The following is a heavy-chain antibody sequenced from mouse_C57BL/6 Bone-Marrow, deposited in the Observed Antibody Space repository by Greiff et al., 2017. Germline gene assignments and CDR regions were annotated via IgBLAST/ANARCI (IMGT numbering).Heavy chain of an antibody. Sequence: QVQLKQPGAELVKPGASVKMSCKASGYTFTSYWITWVRQRPGQGLEWIGDIYPGSGSTNYNEKFSSKATLTVDTSSSTAYMQLSSLTSEDSAVYYSARDWSFDHYYGSSPDAMDDWGQGTSVTVSS. J-gene: IGHJ4*01. CDR3: ARDWSFDHYYGSSPDAMDD. D-gene: IGHD1-1*01. CDR2: IYPGSGST. CDR1: GYTFTSYW. V-gene: IGHV1-55*01.